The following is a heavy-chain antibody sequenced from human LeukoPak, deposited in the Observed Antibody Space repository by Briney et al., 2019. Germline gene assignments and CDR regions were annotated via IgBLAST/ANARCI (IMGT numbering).Heavy chain of an antibody. Sequence: GASVKVSCKASGYTFTSYYMHWVRQAPGQRLEWVGIINPSGGSTSYARKFQGRVTMTRDTSTSTAYMELSSLRSEDTAVYYCARPYDSSGYYYDYWGQGTLVTVSS. J-gene: IGHJ4*02. CDR1: GYTFTSYY. CDR2: INPSGGST. V-gene: IGHV1-46*01. CDR3: ARPYDSSGYYYDY. D-gene: IGHD3-22*01.